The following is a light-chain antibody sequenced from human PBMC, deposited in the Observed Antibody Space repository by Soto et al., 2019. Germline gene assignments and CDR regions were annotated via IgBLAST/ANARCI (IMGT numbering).Light chain of an antibody. CDR1: GSNIGSNS. CDR2: NNN. J-gene: IGLJ1*01. Sequence: QSVLTQPPSASGTPGQRVTISCSGSGSNIGSNSVNWYQQLPGTAPKLLIYNNNQRPSGVPDRFSGSKSGTSASLAISGLQSEDESDYYCAAWDDSLDGTIFGTGTKLTVL. CDR3: AAWDDSLDGTI. V-gene: IGLV1-44*01.